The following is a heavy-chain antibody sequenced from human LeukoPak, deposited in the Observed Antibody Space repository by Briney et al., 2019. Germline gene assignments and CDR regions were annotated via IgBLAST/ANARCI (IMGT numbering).Heavy chain of an antibody. CDR2: ISGSGGST. CDR3: ARVLSGSWDWFDP. J-gene: IGHJ5*02. V-gene: IGHV3-23*01. Sequence: GGSLRLSCAASGFTFSSYAMSWVRQAPGKGLEWVSAISGSGGSTYYADSVKGRFTISRDNAKNSLFLHMNSLRAEDTAVYYCARVLSGSWDWFDPWGQGTLVTVSS. CDR1: GFTFSSYA. D-gene: IGHD3-22*01.